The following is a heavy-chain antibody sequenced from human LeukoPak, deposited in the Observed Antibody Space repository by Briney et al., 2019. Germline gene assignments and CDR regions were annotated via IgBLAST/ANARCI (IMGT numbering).Heavy chain of an antibody. J-gene: IGHJ4*02. CDR3: ARANALYCSSTSCLFDY. V-gene: IGHV1-2*02. D-gene: IGHD2-2*01. CDR1: GYTFTDYY. Sequence: ASVKVSCKASGYTFTDYYIHWVRQAPGQELEWMAWINPNSGGTYYAQNFHDRITLTRDTSISTAYMELSRLRSDDTAIYYCARANALYCSSTSCLFDYWGQCTLVTVSS. CDR2: INPNSGGT.